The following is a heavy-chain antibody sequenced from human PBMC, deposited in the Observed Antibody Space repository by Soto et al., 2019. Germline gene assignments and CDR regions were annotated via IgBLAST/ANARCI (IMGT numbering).Heavy chain of an antibody. CDR3: STAGNYSFDN. V-gene: IGHV3-74*01. J-gene: IGHJ4*02. Sequence: RGSLRLSFAASPFSLITSSMHGVRPARGEGLVWVSRTNPAGRTINYEAYVKGRLTISRDNAKNTLYLQMNSLRAEDTTVYFCSTAGNYSFDNWGLGTLVTVSS. CDR2: TNPAGRTI. D-gene: IGHD4-4*01. CDR1: PFSLITSS.